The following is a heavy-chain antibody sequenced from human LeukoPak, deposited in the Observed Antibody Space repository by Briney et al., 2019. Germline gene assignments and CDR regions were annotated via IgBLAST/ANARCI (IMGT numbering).Heavy chain of an antibody. CDR1: GFTFSSYA. V-gene: IGHV3-23*01. CDR3: AKDLRYSSGWSTDY. J-gene: IGHJ4*02. CDR2: ISGSGGST. D-gene: IGHD6-19*01. Sequence: GGSLRLSCAASGFTFSSYAMSWVRQAPGKGLEWVSAISGSGGSTYYADSVKGRFTISRDNSKNTLYLQMNSLRAEDTAVCYCAKDLRYSSGWSTDYWGQGTLVTVSS.